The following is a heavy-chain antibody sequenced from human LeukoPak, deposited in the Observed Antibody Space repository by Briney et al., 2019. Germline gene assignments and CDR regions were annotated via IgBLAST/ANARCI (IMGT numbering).Heavy chain of an antibody. CDR3: ARGIWSRTVSSYYFDC. CDR2: INPNSGGT. V-gene: IGHV1-2*04. CDR1: GYTFTGYY. Sequence: ASVKVSCKASGYTFTGYYMHWVRQAPGQGLEWMGRINPNSGGTNYAQKFQGWVTMTRDTSISTAYMELSRLRSDDTAVYYCARGIWSRTVSSYYFDCWGQGTLVTVSS. D-gene: IGHD3-3*01. J-gene: IGHJ4*02.